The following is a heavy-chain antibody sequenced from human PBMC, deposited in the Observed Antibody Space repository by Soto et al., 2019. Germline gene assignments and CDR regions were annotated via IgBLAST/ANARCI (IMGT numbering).Heavy chain of an antibody. CDR1: VCTFSSYA. D-gene: IGHD1-26*01. J-gene: IGHJ4*02. Sequence: SVKVSCKASVCTFSSYAISWVRQAPGQGLEWMGGIIPIFGTANYPQKFQGRVTITADESTSTAYMELSSLRSEDTAVYYCASDSWGPGGYWGQGTLVTVSS. CDR3: ASDSWGPGGY. CDR2: IIPIFGTA. V-gene: IGHV1-69*13.